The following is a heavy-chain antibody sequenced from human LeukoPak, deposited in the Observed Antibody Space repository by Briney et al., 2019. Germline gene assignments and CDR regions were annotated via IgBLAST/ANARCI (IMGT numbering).Heavy chain of an antibody. J-gene: IGHJ4*02. CDR2: IRKRTNSYST. CDR1: GFAFSDHY. D-gene: IGHD1-26*01. Sequence: GGSLRLSCAASGFAFSDHYMDWARQAPEKGLEWVGRIRKRTNSYSTEYAASVKGRFTISRDDSKNSLYLQMNSLQTEDTAVYYCANSGSYSPIDYWGQGTLVTVSS. V-gene: IGHV3-72*01. CDR3: ANSGSYSPIDY.